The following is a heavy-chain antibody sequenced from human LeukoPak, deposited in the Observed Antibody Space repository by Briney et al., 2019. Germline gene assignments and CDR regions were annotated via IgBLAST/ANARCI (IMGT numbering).Heavy chain of an antibody. V-gene: IGHV1-2*06. J-gene: IGHJ4*02. D-gene: IGHD3-10*01. CDR1: GYTFTSYG. CDR2: INPSSGGT. Sequence: ASVKVSCKASGYTFTSYGISWVRQAPGQGLEWMGRINPSSGGTNYAQKFQGRVTMTRDTSITTAYMGLSSLRSDDTAVYYCARKTGVSFESFAYWGQGTRVTVPS. CDR3: ARKTGVSFESFAY.